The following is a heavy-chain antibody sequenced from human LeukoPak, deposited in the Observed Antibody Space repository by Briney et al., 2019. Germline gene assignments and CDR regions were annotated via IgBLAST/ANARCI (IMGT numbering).Heavy chain of an antibody. CDR3: ATFPRGYSYGLGHY. CDR1: GYTFTSYD. CDR2: MNPNSGNT. V-gene: IGHV1-8*01. J-gene: IGHJ4*02. D-gene: IGHD5-18*01. Sequence: ASVKVSCKASGYTFTSYDINWVRQATGQGLEWMGWMNPNSGNTGYAQKFQGRVTMTRNTSISTAYMELSSLRSEDTAVYYCATFPRGYSYGLGHYWGQGTLVTVSS.